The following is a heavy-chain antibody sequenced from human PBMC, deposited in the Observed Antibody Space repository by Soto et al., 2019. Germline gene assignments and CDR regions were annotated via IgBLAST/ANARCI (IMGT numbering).Heavy chain of an antibody. D-gene: IGHD4-17*01. CDR2: IYYSGST. V-gene: IGHV4-59*01. J-gene: IGHJ5*02. CDR3: ASTPDGDYSSGSWFDP. CDR1: GGSISSYY. Sequence: SETLSLTCTVSGGSISSYYWSWIRQPPGKGLEWIGYIYYSGSTNYNPSLKSRVTISVDTSKNQFSLKLSSVTAADTAVYYCASTPDGDYSSGSWFDPWGQGTLVTVSS.